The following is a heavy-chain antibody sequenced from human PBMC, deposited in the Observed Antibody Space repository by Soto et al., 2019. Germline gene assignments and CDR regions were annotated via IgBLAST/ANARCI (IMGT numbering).Heavy chain of an antibody. J-gene: IGHJ6*02. CDR1: GGSISSSSYY. CDR2: IYYSGST. V-gene: IGHV4-39*01. CDR3: ARLRYYDFWSGYYLDYYYYYGLDV. Sequence: SETLSLTCTVSGGSISSSSYYWGWIRQPPGKGLEWIGSIYYSGSTYYNPSLKSRVTISVDTSKNQFSLKLSSVTAADTAVYYCARLRYYDFWSGYYLDYYYYYGLDVWGQGTTVTVSS. D-gene: IGHD3-3*01.